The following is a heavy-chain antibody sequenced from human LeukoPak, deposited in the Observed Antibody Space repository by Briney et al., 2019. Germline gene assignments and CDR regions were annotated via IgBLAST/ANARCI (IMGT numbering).Heavy chain of an antibody. D-gene: IGHD3-10*01. CDR2: ISYDGSNK. J-gene: IGHJ5*02. V-gene: IGHV3-30*18. CDR1: GFTFSSYG. Sequence: GGSLRLSCAASGFTFSSYGMHWVRQAPGKGLEWVAVISYDGSNKYYADSVKGRFTISRDNSKNTLYLQMNSLRAEDTAVYYCAKGGRPYVLLWFGESSTNWFDPWGQGTLVTVSS. CDR3: AKGGRPYVLLWFGESSTNWFDP.